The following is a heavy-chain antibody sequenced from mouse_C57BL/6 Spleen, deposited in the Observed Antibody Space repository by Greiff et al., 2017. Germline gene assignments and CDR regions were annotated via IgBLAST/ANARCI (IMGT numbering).Heavy chain of an antibody. CDR1: GYTFPDYN. CDR3: ARFWDKIDY. V-gene: IGHV1-22*01. J-gene: IGHJ2*01. Sequence: EVKLQQSGPELVKPGASVKMSCKASGYTFPDYNMHWVKQSHGKSLEWIGYINPNNGGTSYNQKFKGKATLTVNKSSSTAYMELRSLTSEDSAVYYCARFWDKIDYWGQGTTLTVSS. D-gene: IGHD4-1*01. CDR2: INPNNGGT.